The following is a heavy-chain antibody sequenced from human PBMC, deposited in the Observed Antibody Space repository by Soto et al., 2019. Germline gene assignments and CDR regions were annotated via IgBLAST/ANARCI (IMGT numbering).Heavy chain of an antibody. CDR1: GGSISSDY. Sequence: SETLSLTCTVSGGSISSDYWSWFRQTPGRGLEWVGDMSYSGSTNNNPSLKTRVTMSAEKTKNQFSLKLSSGTAAETAVYYWSRGVDVAMVGTFDYWGQGTLVTVSS. D-gene: IGHD5-18*01. V-gene: IGHV4-59*01. J-gene: IGHJ4*02. CDR3: SRGVDVAMVGTFDY. CDR2: MSYSGST.